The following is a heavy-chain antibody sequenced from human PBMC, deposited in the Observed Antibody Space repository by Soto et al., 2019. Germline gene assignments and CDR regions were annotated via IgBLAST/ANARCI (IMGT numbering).Heavy chain of an antibody. Sequence: QVHLVQSGAEVKKPGASVKVSCKGSGYAFTTYGITWVRQAPGQGLEWMGWISGQNGNTNYAQKLQGRVTVTRDTSTSTAYMELRSLRSDDTAVYYCARGRYGDYWGQGALVTVSS. D-gene: IGHD1-1*01. J-gene: IGHJ4*02. CDR1: GYAFTTYG. V-gene: IGHV1-18*01. CDR2: ISGQNGNT. CDR3: ARGRYGDY.